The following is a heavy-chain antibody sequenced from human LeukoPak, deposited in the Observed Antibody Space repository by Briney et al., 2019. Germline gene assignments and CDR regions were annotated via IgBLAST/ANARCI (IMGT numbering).Heavy chain of an antibody. Sequence: GGSLRLSCAASGFTFSSYWMSWVRQAPGKGLEWVANIKQDGSEQDHVDSVKGRFTISRDNAKNSLYLQMNSLRAEDTTVYYCAELGITMIGGVWGKGTTVTISS. CDR2: IKQDGSEQ. D-gene: IGHD3-10*02. J-gene: IGHJ6*04. V-gene: IGHV3-7*01. CDR3: AELGITMIGGV. CDR1: GFTFSSYW.